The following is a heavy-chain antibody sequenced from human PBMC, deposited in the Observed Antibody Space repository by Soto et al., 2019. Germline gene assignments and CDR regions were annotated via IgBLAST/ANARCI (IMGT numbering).Heavy chain of an antibody. Sequence: ASLKVSCKASGYTFTSYGISWVRQAPGQGLEWLGWISPYTGNTYYATKVQGRLTLTTDTSTSTAFMDLGSLTSADTAVYYCAMVDLYVTPTPQDVWGQGTTGTVSS. CDR3: AMVDLYVTPTPQDV. V-gene: IGHV1-18*01. CDR2: ISPYTGNT. CDR1: GYTFTSYG. D-gene: IGHD3-16*01. J-gene: IGHJ6*02.